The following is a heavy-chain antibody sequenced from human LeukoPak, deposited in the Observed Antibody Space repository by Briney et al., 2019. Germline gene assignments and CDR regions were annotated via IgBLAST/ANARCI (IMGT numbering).Heavy chain of an antibody. D-gene: IGHD6-19*01. Sequence: SETLSLTCTVSGGSISTYYWSWIRQPPGKGLEWIGYIYYLASTNYNPSLKSRVTISVDTSKNQFSLKLNSVTAADTAIYYCARDGRAGSLFAYWGQGTLVTVPS. V-gene: IGHV4-59*01. CDR1: GGSISTYY. CDR3: ARDGRAGSLFAY. CDR2: IYYLAST. J-gene: IGHJ4*02.